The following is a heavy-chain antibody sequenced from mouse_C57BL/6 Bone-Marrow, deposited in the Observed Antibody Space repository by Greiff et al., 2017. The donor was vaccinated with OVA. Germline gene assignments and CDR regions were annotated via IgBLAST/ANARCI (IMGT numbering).Heavy chain of an antibody. J-gene: IGHJ3*01. Sequence: EVQRVESGGGLVQPGGSLKLSCAASGFTFSDYYMYWVRQTPEKRLEWVAYISNGGGSTYYPDTVKGRFTISRDNAKNTLYLQMSRLKSEDTAMYYCARQNYGSSTGFAYWGQGTLVTVSA. CDR3: ARQNYGSSTGFAY. CDR1: GFTFSDYY. V-gene: IGHV5-12*01. CDR2: ISNGGGST. D-gene: IGHD1-1*01.